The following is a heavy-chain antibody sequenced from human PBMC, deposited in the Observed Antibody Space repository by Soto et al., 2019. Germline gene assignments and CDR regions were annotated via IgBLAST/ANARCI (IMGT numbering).Heavy chain of an antibody. J-gene: IGHJ5*02. CDR1: GGTFSSYA. V-gene: IGHV1-69*01. D-gene: IGHD3-9*01. Sequence: QVQLVQSGAEVKKPESSVKVSCKASGGTFSSYAISWVRQAPGQGLEWMGGIIPIFGTANYAQKFQGRVTITADESTSTAYMELSSLRSEDTAVYYCARDGFNDDILTGYRFYNWFDPWGQGTLVTVSS. CDR2: IIPIFGTA. CDR3: ARDGFNDDILTGYRFYNWFDP.